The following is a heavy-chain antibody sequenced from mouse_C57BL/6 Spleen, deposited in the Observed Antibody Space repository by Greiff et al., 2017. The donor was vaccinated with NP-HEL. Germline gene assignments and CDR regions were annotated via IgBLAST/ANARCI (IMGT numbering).Heavy chain of an antibody. J-gene: IGHJ1*03. Sequence: EVQLQQSGPELVKPGASVEISCKASGYSFTGYYMNWVKQSPEKSLEWIGEINPSTGGTTYNQKFKAKATLTVDKSSSTAYMQLKSLTSEDSAVYYCARSITTVVAEDWYFDVWGTGTTVTVSS. D-gene: IGHD1-1*01. CDR3: ARSITTVVAEDWYFDV. CDR2: INPSTGGT. CDR1: GYSFTGYY. V-gene: IGHV1-42*01.